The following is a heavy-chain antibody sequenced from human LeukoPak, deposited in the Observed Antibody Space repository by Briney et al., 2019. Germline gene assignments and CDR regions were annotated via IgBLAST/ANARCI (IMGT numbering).Heavy chain of an antibody. CDR1: GYTFTSYY. CDR2: INPSGGST. V-gene: IGHV1-46*01. D-gene: IGHD3-22*01. Sequence: GASVKVSCKASGYTFTSYYMHWVRQAPGQGLEWMGIINPSGGSTSYAQKFQGRVTMTRDTSTSTVYMELSSLRSEDTAVYYCARDLSDDSSGYYFGDAFDIWGQGTMVTVSS. CDR3: ARDLSDDSSGYYFGDAFDI. J-gene: IGHJ3*02.